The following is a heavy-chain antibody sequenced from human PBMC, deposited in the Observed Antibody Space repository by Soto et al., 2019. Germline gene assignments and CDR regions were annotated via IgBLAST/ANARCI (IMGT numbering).Heavy chain of an antibody. CDR2: TAGQSYGGLI. V-gene: IGHV3-49*04. CDR1: GFNPDDHG. Sequence: GGSLRLSCAYSGFNPDDHGLAWVRQAPGKSLEWVGFTAGQSYGGLIAYGASVKGRFTISRDDSKNVFYLHMTGLQVEDTGTYFCARDSDFYGLDIWGQGTTVTVSS. J-gene: IGHJ6*02. CDR3: ARDSDFYGLDI.